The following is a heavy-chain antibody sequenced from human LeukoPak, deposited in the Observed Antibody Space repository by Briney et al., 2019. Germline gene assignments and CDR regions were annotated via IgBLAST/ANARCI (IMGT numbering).Heavy chain of an antibody. Sequence: SGTLSLTCAVSGGSISSSNWWSWVRQSPGKGLEWIGEIYHSGNTNYNPSLKSRVTISVDKSKNHLSLKLNSVTAADMAVFYCARGPPAGAFDIWGQGTMVTVSS. CDR2: IYHSGNT. CDR1: GGSISSSNW. J-gene: IGHJ3*02. V-gene: IGHV4-4*02. CDR3: ARGPPAGAFDI. D-gene: IGHD3-10*01.